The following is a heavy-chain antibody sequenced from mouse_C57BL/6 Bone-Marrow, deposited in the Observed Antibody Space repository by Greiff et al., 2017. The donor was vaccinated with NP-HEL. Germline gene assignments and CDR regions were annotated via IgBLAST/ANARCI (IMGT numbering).Heavy chain of an antibody. CDR2: IWRGGST. D-gene: IGHD1-1*01. J-gene: IGHJ4*01. V-gene: IGHV2-5*01. Sequence: VKLVESGPGLVQPSQSLSITCTVSGFSLTSYGVHWVRQSPGKGLEWLGVIWRGGSTDYNAAFMSRLSITKDNSKSQVFFKMNSLQADDTAIYYCAKKGDYYGSSYAMDYWGQGTSVTVSS. CDR1: GFSLTSYG. CDR3: AKKGDYYGSSYAMDY.